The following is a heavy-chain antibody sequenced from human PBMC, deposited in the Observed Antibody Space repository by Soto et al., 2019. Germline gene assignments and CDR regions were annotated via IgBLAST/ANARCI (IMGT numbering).Heavy chain of an antibody. CDR2: ISGSGGST. CDR1: GFTVSSYA. J-gene: IGHJ4*02. Sequence: PGGSLRLSCAASGFTVSSYAMSWVRQDPGKGLEWVSAISGSGGSTYYADSVKGRFTISRDNSKNTLYLQMNSLRAEDTAVYYCAKDPGRTARRPIFDYWGQGTLVTVSS. V-gene: IGHV3-23*01. D-gene: IGHD2-2*01. CDR3: AKDPGRTARRPIFDY.